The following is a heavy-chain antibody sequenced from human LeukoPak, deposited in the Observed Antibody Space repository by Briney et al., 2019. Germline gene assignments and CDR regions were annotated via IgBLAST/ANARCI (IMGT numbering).Heavy chain of an antibody. D-gene: IGHD6-13*01. CDR1: GYTFTNYG. J-gene: IGHJ4*02. CDR2: ISVYNGYT. V-gene: IGHV1-18*01. Sequence: ASVKVSCKASGYTFTNYGISWVRQAPGQGLEWMGWISVYNGYTEYAQKLQGRVTMATDTSTSTAYMELRSLRSDDTAVYYCAKNGSSYCDNWGQGTLVTVSS. CDR3: AKNGSSYCDN.